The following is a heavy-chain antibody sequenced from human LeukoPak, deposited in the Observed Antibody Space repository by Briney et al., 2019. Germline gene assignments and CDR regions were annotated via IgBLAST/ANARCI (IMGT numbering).Heavy chain of an antibody. CDR2: IYYTGSP. Sequence: SETLSLTCSVSGGSISSFHWRWLRQPPGKGLKGIGYIYYTGSPNYHPSLKSRVTISVDASKNQFSLKLSSVTAADTAVYYCARRCSFASCSFDYWGQGTLVTVSS. D-gene: IGHD2-2*01. CDR3: ARRCSFASCSFDY. CDR1: GGSISSFH. V-gene: IGHV4-59*08. J-gene: IGHJ4*02.